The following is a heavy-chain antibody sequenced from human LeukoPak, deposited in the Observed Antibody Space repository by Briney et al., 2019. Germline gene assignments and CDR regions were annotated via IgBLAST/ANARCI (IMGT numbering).Heavy chain of an antibody. D-gene: IGHD3-3*01. CDR2: INHSGST. CDR3: ARGLTLRFLGANWFDP. Sequence: SETLSLTCAVYGGSFSGYYWSWIRQPPGRGLGWIGEINHSGSTNYNPSLKSRVTISVDTSKNQFSLKLSSVTAADTAVYYCARGLTLRFLGANWFDPWGQGTLVTVSS. V-gene: IGHV4-34*01. J-gene: IGHJ5*02. CDR1: GGSFSGYY.